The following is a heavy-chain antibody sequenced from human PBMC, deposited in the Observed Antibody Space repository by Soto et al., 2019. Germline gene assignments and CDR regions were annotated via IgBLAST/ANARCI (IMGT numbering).Heavy chain of an antibody. V-gene: IGHV4-59*01. Sequence: SETLSLTCTVSGGSISSYYWSWIRQPPGKGLEWIGYIYYSGSTNYNPSLKSRVTISVDTSKNQFSLKLSSVTAADTAVYYCARERSGPSKNFDYWGQGTLVTVSS. CDR1: GGSISSYY. CDR3: ARERSGPSKNFDY. D-gene: IGHD6-19*01. J-gene: IGHJ4*02. CDR2: IYYSGST.